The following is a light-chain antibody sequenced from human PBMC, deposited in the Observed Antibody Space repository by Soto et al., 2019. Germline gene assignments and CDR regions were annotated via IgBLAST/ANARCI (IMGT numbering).Light chain of an antibody. CDR2: HTS. CDR3: HQRQSWPRT. J-gene: IGKJ1*01. V-gene: IGKV3-11*01. Sequence: EIVLTQSPATLSSSPGERATLSCRASQTVNSSLAWYQHKPRQDPRLLINHTSNRATGIPARFSGSGSGTAFTLTISSLEPEDFAVYYCHQRQSWPRTFGQGTKVDI. CDR1: QTVNSS.